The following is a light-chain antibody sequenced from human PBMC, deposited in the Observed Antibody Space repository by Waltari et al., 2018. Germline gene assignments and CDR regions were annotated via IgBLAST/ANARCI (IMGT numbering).Light chain of an antibody. CDR3: SSYSTSITPYV. CDR1: SSDVGGYNH. V-gene: IGLV2-14*03. J-gene: IGLJ1*01. CDR2: DVS. Sequence: QSALTQPASVSGSPGQSITISCTGTSSDVGGYNHVSWYQQHPGKAPKLIIYDVSSRPSGVSNRFCGSKSGNTASLTISGLQAEDEAVYFCSSYSTSITPYVFGTGTKVTVL.